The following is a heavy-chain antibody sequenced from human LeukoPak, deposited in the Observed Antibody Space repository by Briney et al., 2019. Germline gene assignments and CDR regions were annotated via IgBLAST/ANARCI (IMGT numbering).Heavy chain of an antibody. Sequence: PSGTLSLTCAVSGGSISSSNWWTWVRQPPGKGLEWIGEISHSGYTNYNPSLKSRVTISVDKSKSQFSLRLSSVTAADTAVYYCAIRIAATGNFDYWGQGTLVTVSS. CDR1: GGSISSSNW. V-gene: IGHV4-4*02. J-gene: IGHJ4*02. CDR3: AIRIAATGNFDY. D-gene: IGHD6-13*01. CDR2: ISHSGYT.